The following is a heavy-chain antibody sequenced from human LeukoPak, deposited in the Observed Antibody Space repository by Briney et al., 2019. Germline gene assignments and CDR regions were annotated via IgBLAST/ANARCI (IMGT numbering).Heavy chain of an antibody. CDR3: ARRKIDIVVVPAAISGTAKSRPIMDV. Sequence: ASVKVSCKASGYTFTSYDINWVRQATGQGPEWLGWMNPNSGNTGYAQKFQGRVTMTRNTSINTAYMELSSLRSEDTAVYYCARRKIDIVVVPAAISGTAKSRPIMDVWGKGFTVTVSS. J-gene: IGHJ6*03. CDR1: GYTFTSYD. V-gene: IGHV1-8*01. D-gene: IGHD2-2*02. CDR2: MNPNSGNT.